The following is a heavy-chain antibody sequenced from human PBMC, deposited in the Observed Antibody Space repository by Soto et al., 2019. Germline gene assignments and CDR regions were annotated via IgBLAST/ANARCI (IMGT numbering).Heavy chain of an antibody. J-gene: IGHJ5*02. V-gene: IGHV3-23*01. D-gene: IGHD2-21*01. CDR2: IRGTAT. Sequence: EVQLLESGGTLVQPGESLRLSCEVSGFSFSSFAMNWVRQAPGEGLEWVSSIRGTATSYADSVKGRFTISRDNPKNRLYRQMTPRRGENTPLYSCAKCVVLMPPSGGWCNWFDPWGQGTLVIVSS. CDR3: AKCVVLMPPSGGWCNWFDP. CDR1: GFSFSSFA.